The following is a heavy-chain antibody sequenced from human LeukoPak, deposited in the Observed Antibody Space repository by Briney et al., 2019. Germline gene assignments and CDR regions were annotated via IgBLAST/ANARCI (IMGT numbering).Heavy chain of an antibody. J-gene: IGHJ5*02. CDR2: IIPIFGTA. CDR1: GGTFSSYA. V-gene: IGHV1-69*05. D-gene: IGHD6-6*01. Sequence: SVKVSCKASGGTFSSYAISWVRQAPGQGLEWMGGIIPIFGTANYAQKFQGRVTITTDESTSTAYMELSSLRSEDTAVYYCASCFSSPSSNWFDPWGQGTLVTVSS. CDR3: ASCFSSPSSNWFDP.